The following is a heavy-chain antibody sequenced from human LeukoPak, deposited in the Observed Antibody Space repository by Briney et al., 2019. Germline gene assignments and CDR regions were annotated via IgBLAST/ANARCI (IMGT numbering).Heavy chain of an antibody. J-gene: IGHJ4*02. D-gene: IGHD3-10*01. Sequence: GGSLRLSCAVSGFTFSSYAMNWVRQAPGKGLEWVSVISGSGGSTYYADSVKGRFTISRDNSKNTLYLQMNSLRAEDTAVYYCAKPFSPRGYFDYWGQGTLVTVSS. CDR3: AKPFSPRGYFDY. V-gene: IGHV3-23*01. CDR1: GFTFSSYA. CDR2: ISGSGGST.